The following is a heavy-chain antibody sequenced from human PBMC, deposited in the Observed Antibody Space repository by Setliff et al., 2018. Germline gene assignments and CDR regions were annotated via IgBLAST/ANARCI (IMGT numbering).Heavy chain of an antibody. J-gene: IGHJ6*03. CDR1: GGSISSYY. D-gene: IGHD6-19*01. CDR3: AREQWLDPPGYYYMDV. Sequence: KASETLSLTCTVSGGSISSYYWSWIRQPAGKGLEWIGHIYIGGSANYNPSLKSRVTMPIDTSKNQFSLKLNSVTAADMAVYYCAREQWLDPPGYYYMDVWAKGTTVTAP. V-gene: IGHV4-4*07. CDR2: IYIGGSA.